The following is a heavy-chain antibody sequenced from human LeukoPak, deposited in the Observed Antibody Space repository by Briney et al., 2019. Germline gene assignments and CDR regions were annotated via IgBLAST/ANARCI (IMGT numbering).Heavy chain of an antibody. Sequence: SETLSLTCTVSGGSISSGDYYWSWIRQPPGKGLEWIGYIYYSGSTYYNPSLKSRVTISVETSKNQFSLKLSSVTAADTAVYYCARVPPPSYYYDSSGYLGFDYWGQGTLVTVSS. CDR3: ARVPPPSYYYDSSGYLGFDY. CDR2: IYYSGST. V-gene: IGHV4-30-4*01. CDR1: GGSISSGDYY. D-gene: IGHD3-22*01. J-gene: IGHJ4*02.